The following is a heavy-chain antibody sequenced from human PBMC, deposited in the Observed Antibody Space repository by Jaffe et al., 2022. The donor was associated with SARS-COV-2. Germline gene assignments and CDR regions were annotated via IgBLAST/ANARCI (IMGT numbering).Heavy chain of an antibody. CDR1: GGSISSSSYY. Sequence: QLQLQESGPGLVKPSETLSLTCTVSGGSISSSSYYWGWIRQPPGKGLEWIGSIYYSGSTYYNPSLKSRVTISVDTSKNQFSLKLSSVTAADTAVYYCARRAKFPYDSSGYYYFDYWGQGTLVTVSS. CDR2: IYYSGST. D-gene: IGHD3-22*01. J-gene: IGHJ4*02. V-gene: IGHV4-39*01. CDR3: ARRAKFPYDSSGYYYFDY.